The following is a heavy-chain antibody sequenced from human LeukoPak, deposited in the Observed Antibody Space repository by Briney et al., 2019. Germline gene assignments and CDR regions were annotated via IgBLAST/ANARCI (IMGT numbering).Heavy chain of an antibody. CDR1: GASISSGYY. J-gene: IGHJ3*02. D-gene: IGHD6-19*01. V-gene: IGHV4-38-2*02. CDR2: IYHSGST. CDR3: ARVSSGSLDAFDI. Sequence: SETLSLTCTVSGASISSGYYWGWIRQPPGKGLEWIGSIYHSGSTYYNPSLKSRVTISVDTSKNQFSLKLSSVTAADTAVYYCARVSSGSLDAFDIWGQGTMVTVSS.